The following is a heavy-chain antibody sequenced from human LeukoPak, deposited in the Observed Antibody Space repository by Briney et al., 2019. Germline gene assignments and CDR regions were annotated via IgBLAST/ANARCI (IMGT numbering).Heavy chain of an antibody. D-gene: IGHD2-2*01. CDR2: INRSGGST. CDR3: AVQGGRSRIVVVPAAPGSWFDH. J-gene: IGHJ5*02. V-gene: IGHV1-46*01. Sequence: GSVRVSCKASGYTFTSYYMHWVRQAPGQGLEWMGLINRSGGSTSYAQKFQGRVTMTRDMSTSTVYMELSSLRSEDTAVYYCAVQGGRSRIVVVPAAPGSWFDHWGQGTLVTVSS. CDR1: GYTFTSYY.